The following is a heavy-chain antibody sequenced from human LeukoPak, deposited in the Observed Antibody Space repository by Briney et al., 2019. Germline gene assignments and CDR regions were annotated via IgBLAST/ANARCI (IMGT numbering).Heavy chain of an antibody. D-gene: IGHD3-3*01. CDR2: ISAYNGNT. V-gene: IGHV1-18*01. CDR1: GYTFTSYG. CDR3: ARDPGYYDFRSGPPYYFDY. J-gene: IGHJ4*02. Sequence: ASVKVSCKASGYTFTSYGISWVRQAPGQGLEWMGWISAYNGNTNYAQKLQGRVTMTTDTSTSTAYMELRSLRSDDTAVYYCARDPGYYDFRSGPPYYFDYWGQGTLVTVSS.